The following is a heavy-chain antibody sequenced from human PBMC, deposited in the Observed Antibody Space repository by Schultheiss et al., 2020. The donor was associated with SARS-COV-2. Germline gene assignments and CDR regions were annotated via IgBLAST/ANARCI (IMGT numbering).Heavy chain of an antibody. CDR1: GGSISSGGYY. CDR2: IYYSGST. D-gene: IGHD5-24*01. V-gene: IGHV4-31*01. J-gene: IGHJ6*02. CDR3: ARVDGWGYYYYGMDV. Sequence: SETLSLTCTVSGGSISSGGYYWSWIRQHPGKGLEWIGYIYYSGSTYYNPSLKSLVTISVDTSKNQFSLKLSSVTAADTAVYYCARVDGWGYYYYGMDVWGQGTTVTVSS.